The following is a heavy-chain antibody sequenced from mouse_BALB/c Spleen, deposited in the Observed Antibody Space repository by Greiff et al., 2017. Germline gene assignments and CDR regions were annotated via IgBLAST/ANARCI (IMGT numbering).Heavy chain of an antibody. CDR2: INPYNGGT. CDR1: GYSFTGYT. V-gene: IGHV1-18*01. J-gene: IGHJ3*01. Sequence: EVQLQQSGPELVKPGASMKISCKASGYSFTGYTMNWVKQSHGKNLEWIGLINPYNGGTSYNQKFKGKATLTVDKSSSTSYMELLSLTSEDSAVYYCAREWRAIYDGYSWFAYWGQGTLVTVSA. D-gene: IGHD2-3*01. CDR3: AREWRAIYDGYSWFAY.